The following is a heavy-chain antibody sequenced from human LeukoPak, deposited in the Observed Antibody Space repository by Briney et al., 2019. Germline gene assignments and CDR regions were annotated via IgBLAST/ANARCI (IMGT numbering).Heavy chain of an antibody. CDR1: GFTVTSNY. V-gene: IGHV3-53*01. D-gene: IGHD1-26*01. CDR2: IHSDGST. J-gene: IGHJ4*02. Sequence: GGSLRLSCAASGFTVTSNYMSWVRQAPGKGLEWVSVIHSDGSTYYADSVKGRFTISRDTSKNTLYLQMNSLRAEDTAVYYCARDSGSYFDYWGQGTLVTVSS. CDR3: ARDSGSYFDY.